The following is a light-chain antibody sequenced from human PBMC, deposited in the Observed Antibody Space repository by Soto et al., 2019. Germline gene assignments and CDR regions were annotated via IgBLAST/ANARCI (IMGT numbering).Light chain of an antibody. CDR1: QSMSSN. V-gene: IGKV3-15*01. CDR2: GAS. J-gene: IGKJ5*01. Sequence: DIVMTQSPATLSVSPGERATLSCRASQSMSSNLAWYQPSPGQAPRLLIYGASTRATGIPARFGGSGSGTDFPLTISRLEPEDFAVYYCQQYGSSITFGQGTRLEIK. CDR3: QQYGSSIT.